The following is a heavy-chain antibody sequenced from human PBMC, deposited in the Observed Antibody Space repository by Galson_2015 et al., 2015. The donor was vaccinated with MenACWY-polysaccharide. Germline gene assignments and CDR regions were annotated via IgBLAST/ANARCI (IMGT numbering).Heavy chain of an antibody. D-gene: IGHD6-13*01. V-gene: IGHV4-30-2*01. J-gene: IGHJ4*02. CDR2: IYHSGGT. CDR1: GGSISSGGYS. Sequence: TLSLTCAVSGGSISSGGYSWSWIRQPPGKGLEWIGYIYHSGGTYYNPSLKSRVTISVDRSKNQFSLKLSSVTAADTAVYYCARGYSSSWLPKEFDYWGQGTLVTVSS. CDR3: ARGYSSSWLPKEFDY.